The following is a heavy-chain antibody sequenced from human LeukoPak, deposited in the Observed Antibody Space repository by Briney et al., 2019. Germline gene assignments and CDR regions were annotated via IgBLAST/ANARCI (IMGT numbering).Heavy chain of an antibody. Sequence: ASVKVSCKASGYTFTSLDLNWMRQTTGQGLEWLGWMSPRNGNTGYAQEFQGRVTMTGDTSKTTAYLVLSSLTSDDTAIYYCARGVDAGVDYWGQGTLITVSS. J-gene: IGHJ4*02. D-gene: IGHD2-8*01. V-gene: IGHV1-8*01. CDR2: MSPRNGNT. CDR1: GYTFTSLD. CDR3: ARGVDAGVDY.